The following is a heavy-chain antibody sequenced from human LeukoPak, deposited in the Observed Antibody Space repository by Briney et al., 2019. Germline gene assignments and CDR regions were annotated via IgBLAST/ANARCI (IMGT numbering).Heavy chain of an antibody. V-gene: IGHV4-34*01. CDR3: ARGPPGGYNYSPRPQGFDP. CDR2: INHSGST. D-gene: IGHD5-24*01. J-gene: IGHJ5*02. Sequence: SETLSLTCAVYGGSFSGYYWSWIRQPPGKGLEWIGEINHSGSTNYNPSLKSRVTISVDTSKNQFSLKLSSVTAADTAVYYCARGPPGGYNYSPRPQGFDPRGQGTLVTVSS. CDR1: GGSFSGYY.